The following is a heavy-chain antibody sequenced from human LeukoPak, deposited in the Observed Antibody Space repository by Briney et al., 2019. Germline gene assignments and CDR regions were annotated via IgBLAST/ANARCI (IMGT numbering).Heavy chain of an antibody. V-gene: IGHV3-30*01. CDR3: ARSCTNGVCYLDY. CDR1: GFTFSSYA. D-gene: IGHD2-8*01. J-gene: IGHJ4*02. Sequence: PGGSLRLSCAASGFTFSSYAMHWVRQAPGKGLEWVAVISYDGSNKYYADSVKGRFTISRDNSKNTLYLQMNSLRAEDTAVYYCARSCTNGVCYLDYWGQGTLVTVSS. CDR2: ISYDGSNK.